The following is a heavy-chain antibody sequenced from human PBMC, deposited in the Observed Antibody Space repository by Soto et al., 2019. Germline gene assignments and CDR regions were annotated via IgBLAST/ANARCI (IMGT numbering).Heavy chain of an antibody. CDR3: AHSPCSGCNCYLFCY. V-gene: IGHV2-5*02. Sequence: QITLKESGPTLVKPTQTLTLTCTISGFSLSTSGVGVGWIRQPPGKALEWLALIYWDDVQRYSPSLKTRLTNTKDTSRNPVVLTMTNLDPVDTATYYCAHSPCSGCNCYLFCYWGQGMLVTVSS. CDR2: IYWDDVQ. D-gene: IGHD2-15*01. CDR1: GFSLSTSGVG. J-gene: IGHJ4*02.